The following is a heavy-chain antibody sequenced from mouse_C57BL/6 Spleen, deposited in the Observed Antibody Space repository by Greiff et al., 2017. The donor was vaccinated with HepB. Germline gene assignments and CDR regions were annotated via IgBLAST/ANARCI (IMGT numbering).Heavy chain of an antibody. V-gene: IGHV1-64*01. Sequence: QVQLKQPGAELVKPGASVKLSCKASGYTFTSYWMHWVKQRPGQGLEWIGMIHPNSGSTNYNEKFKSKATLTVDKSSSTAYMQLSSLTSEDSAVYYCARGDEDYGSDYWGQGTTLTVSS. CDR3: ARGDEDYGSDY. J-gene: IGHJ2*01. CDR1: GYTFTSYW. CDR2: IHPNSGST. D-gene: IGHD1-1*01.